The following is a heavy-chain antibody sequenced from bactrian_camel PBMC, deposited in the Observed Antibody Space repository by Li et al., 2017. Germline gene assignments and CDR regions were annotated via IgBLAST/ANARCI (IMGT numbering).Heavy chain of an antibody. CDR1: GFSFSSDA. CDR2: IAYDGWVS. Sequence: EVQLVESGGGLVQPGGSLRLSCAASGFSFSSDAMSWVRQAPGKDLEWIAQIAYDGWVSRYNDPAKGRFTISRDNAKNTLYLQMNSLKPEDTAMYYCTKDRNIVTEVYGMDYWGRGTQVTVS. V-gene: IGHV3S42*01. J-gene: IGHJ7*01.